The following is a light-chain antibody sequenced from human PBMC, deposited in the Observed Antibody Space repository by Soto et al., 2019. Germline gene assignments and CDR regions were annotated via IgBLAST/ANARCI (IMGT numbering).Light chain of an antibody. V-gene: IGKV1-5*01. CDR3: QQYNSYSWT. CDR1: QSISRR. J-gene: IGKJ1*01. Sequence: DIQMTHSPSTLSASVGDRVIITCRASQSISRRLAWYQQKPGKAPRLLIYDVSTLESGVPPRFSGSGSGTEFTLTISGLQPDDFATYYCQQYNSYSWTFGQGTKVDIK. CDR2: DVS.